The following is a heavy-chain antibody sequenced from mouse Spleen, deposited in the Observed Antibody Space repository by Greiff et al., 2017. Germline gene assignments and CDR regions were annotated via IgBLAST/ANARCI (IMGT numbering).Heavy chain of an antibody. CDR1: GYTFTSYW. V-gene: IGHV1-50*01. CDR3: ARGVRRDYYAMDY. D-gene: IGHD2-14*01. Sequence: QVQLQQSGAELVKPGASVKLSCKASGYTFTSYWMQWVKQRPGQGLEWIGEIDPSDSYTNYNQKFKGKATLTVDTSSSTAYMQLSSLTSEDSAVYYCARGVRRDYYAMDYWGQGTSVTVSS. J-gene: IGHJ4*01. CDR2: IDPSDSYT.